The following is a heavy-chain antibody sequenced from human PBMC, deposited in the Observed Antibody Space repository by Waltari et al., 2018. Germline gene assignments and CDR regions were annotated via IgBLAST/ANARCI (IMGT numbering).Heavy chain of an antibody. D-gene: IGHD5-12*01. CDR2: ITGSGSTT. J-gene: IGHJ4*02. V-gene: IGHV3-23*01. CDR3: ANQTNGYILYLSV. Sequence: MSWVPQSPGKGREGVSTITGSGSTTYYADAVKGRFTISRDNSKNTLYLQMNTLRAEDSTIYYCANQTNGYILYLSVGGKGTLVNVSS.